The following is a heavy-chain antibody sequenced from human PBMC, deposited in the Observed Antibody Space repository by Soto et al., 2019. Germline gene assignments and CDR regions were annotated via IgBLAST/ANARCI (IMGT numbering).Heavy chain of an antibody. J-gene: IGHJ6*03. CDR3: ATRNYYDSRGYFYYYYYYFDF. V-gene: IGHV3-23*01. Sequence: GGSLRLSCAASGLTFNNYAFSWVRQAPGKGLEWVSGVGGSGGDTFYADSVKGRFTISRDNSKNTLYLQLNSLRAEDTALYYCATRNYYDSRGYFYYYYYYFDFWGQRVSVTVSS. D-gene: IGHD3-22*01. CDR2: VGGSGGDT. CDR1: GLTFNNYA.